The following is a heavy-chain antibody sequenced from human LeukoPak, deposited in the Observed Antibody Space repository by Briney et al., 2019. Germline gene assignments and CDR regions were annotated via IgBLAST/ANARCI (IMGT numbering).Heavy chain of an antibody. CDR2: INPNSGGT. J-gene: IGHJ4*02. D-gene: IGHD1-26*01. V-gene: IGHV1-2*02. Sequence: ASVKVSCKASGYTFNGYYMHWVRQAPGQGLEWMGWINPNSGGTNYVENFQGRVTMTRDTSISTAFLGLSRLRSEDTAVYYCAREIGSGSWDYWGQGTLVTVSS. CDR3: AREIGSGSWDY. CDR1: GYTFNGYY.